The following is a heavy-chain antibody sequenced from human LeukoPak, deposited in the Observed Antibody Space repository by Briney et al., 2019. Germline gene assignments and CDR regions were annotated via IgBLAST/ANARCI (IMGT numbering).Heavy chain of an antibody. CDR1: GCTFTTFY. J-gene: IGHJ4*02. D-gene: IGHD3-22*01. CDR2: INPSSGST. Sequence: ASVKVSCKASGCTFTTFYMHWVRQAPGQGLEWMGIINPSSGSTSYAQKFQGRVTMTRDTSTSTVYMELSSLRSEDTAVYYCARVPWANYYDIYFDYWGQGTLVTVSS. CDR3: ARVPWANYYDIYFDY. V-gene: IGHV1-46*01.